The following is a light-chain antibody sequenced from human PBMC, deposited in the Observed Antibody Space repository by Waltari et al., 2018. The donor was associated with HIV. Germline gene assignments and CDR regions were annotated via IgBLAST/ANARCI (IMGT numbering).Light chain of an antibody. CDR1: SSNIGAGYD. CDR3: QSYDSSLSGHVV. CDR2: GNP. J-gene: IGLJ2*01. V-gene: IGLV1-40*01. Sequence: QSVLTQPPSVSGAPGQRVTISCTGSSSNIGAGYDVHWYQQLPGTAPKLLIHGNPNRPSGVPDRFSGSKSGTSASLAITGLQAEDEADYYCQSYDSSLSGHVVFGGGTKLTVL.